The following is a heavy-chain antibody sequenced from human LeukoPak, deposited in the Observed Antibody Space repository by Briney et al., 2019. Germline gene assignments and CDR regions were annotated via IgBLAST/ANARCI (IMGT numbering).Heavy chain of an antibody. CDR3: ARDLGTVAASGI. V-gene: IGHV4-59*01. CDR2: IYKNGGT. J-gene: IGHJ3*02. D-gene: IGHD6-25*01. Sequence: SETLSLTCTVSGGSISNYYSTWIRQSPGKGLEWIGYIYKNGGTNYNPSLKSRVTISVDTSKNQFSLKLSSVTAADTAMYYCARDLGTVAASGIWGQGTMVTVSS. CDR1: GGSISNYY.